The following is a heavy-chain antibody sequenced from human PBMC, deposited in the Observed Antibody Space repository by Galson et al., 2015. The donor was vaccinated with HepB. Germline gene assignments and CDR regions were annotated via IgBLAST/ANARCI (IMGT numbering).Heavy chain of an antibody. J-gene: IGHJ5*02. CDR2: ISSGGENI. CDR3: ARVPYGDYRKIPAKSHNWFNP. CDR1: DFSFSSYS. D-gene: IGHD4-17*01. Sequence: SLRLSCAASDFSFSSYSFNWVRQAPGKGLQWISYISSGGENIYYADSVKGRFTISRDNAKNSLYLQMNSLRSDDTAVYYCARVPYGDYRKIPAKSHNWFNPWGQGTLVTVSS. V-gene: IGHV3-48*01.